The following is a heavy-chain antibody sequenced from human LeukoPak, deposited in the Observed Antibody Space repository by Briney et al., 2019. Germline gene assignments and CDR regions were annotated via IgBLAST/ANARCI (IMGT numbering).Heavy chain of an antibody. Sequence: PGGSLRLSCAASGFTFSSYSMNWVRQAPGKGLEWVSGIPSSGPITYYADSVKGRFTISRDNSKNTLYLQMNSLRAEDTAVYYCAKEGVTTEFWKDYWGQGTLVTVSS. CDR2: IPSSGPIT. J-gene: IGHJ4*02. CDR1: GFTFSSYS. D-gene: IGHD4-17*01. CDR3: AKEGVTTEFWKDY. V-gene: IGHV3-NL1*01.